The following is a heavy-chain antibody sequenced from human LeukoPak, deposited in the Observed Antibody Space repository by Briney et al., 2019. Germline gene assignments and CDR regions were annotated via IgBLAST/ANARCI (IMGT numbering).Heavy chain of an antibody. CDR2: IHNSGST. CDR3: ARDVPPDC. Sequence: SSETLPLTCTVSGVSISTYYWTWVRQPAGKGLEWVGRIHNSGSTRYNPSLKSLVTMSLDTSKNQFSLNLRSVSAADTAVYYCARDVPPDCWRQGTLVIVSS. CDR1: GVSISTYY. J-gene: IGHJ4*02. V-gene: IGHV4-4*07.